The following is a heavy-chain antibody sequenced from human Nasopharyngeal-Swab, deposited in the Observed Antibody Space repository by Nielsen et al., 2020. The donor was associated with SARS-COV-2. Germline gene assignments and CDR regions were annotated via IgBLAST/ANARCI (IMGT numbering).Heavy chain of an antibody. V-gene: IGHV4-59*01. CDR3: ARVPFSRVFTVVTPYYFDY. Sequence: WIRQPPGKGLEWIGYIFYSGSTNYNPSLKSRVTLSIDTSKNQFSLRLSSVTAADTAFYYCARVPFSRVFTVVTPYYFDYWGQGTLVTVSS. J-gene: IGHJ4*02. D-gene: IGHD4-23*01. CDR2: IFYSGST.